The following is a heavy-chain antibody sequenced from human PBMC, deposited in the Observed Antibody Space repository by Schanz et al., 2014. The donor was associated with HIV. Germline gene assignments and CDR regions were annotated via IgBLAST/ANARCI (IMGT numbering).Heavy chain of an antibody. Sequence: EVQLVESGGGLVEPGGSLRLSCAASGFTFKSYAMSWVRQAPGKGLEWVSSITESGGCTYYADSVNGRFTISRDNSKNTLYLQMTTLRTEDTAVYYCAKPEYDSSGNSQSHFDYWGQGTLVTVSS. V-gene: IGHV3-23*04. J-gene: IGHJ4*02. D-gene: IGHD3-22*01. CDR2: ITESGGCT. CDR3: AKPEYDSSGNSQSHFDY. CDR1: GFTFKSYA.